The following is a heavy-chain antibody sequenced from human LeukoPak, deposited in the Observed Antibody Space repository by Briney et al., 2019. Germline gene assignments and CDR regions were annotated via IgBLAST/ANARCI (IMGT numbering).Heavy chain of an antibody. Sequence: GGSLRLSCAASGFTFSTYSMTWVRQGPGKGLEWVSSIYPSGDSTFYADSVKGRFTISRDNSKNTLYLQMSSLRTEDTAICCAKDVVPDSGWDLDYWGQGTLVTVSS. CDR1: GFTFSTYS. CDR3: AKDVVPDSGWDLDY. V-gene: IGHV3-23*01. D-gene: IGHD6-19*01. CDR2: IYPSGDST. J-gene: IGHJ4*02.